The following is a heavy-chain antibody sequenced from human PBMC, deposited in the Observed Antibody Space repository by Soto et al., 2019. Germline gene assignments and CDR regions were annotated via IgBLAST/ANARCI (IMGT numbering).Heavy chain of an antibody. CDR2: IDPSDSYT. J-gene: IGHJ6*02. V-gene: IGHV5-10-1*01. D-gene: IGHD6-13*01. CDR1: GGRCVKYC. CDR3: ARRPIAAAGTVDV. Sequence: SYKGGGGRCVKYCRSRVRQKPGKSLEWMGRIDPSDSYTNYSPSFQGHVTISADKSISTAYLQWSSLKASDTAMYYCARRPIAAAGTVDVWGQGTTVTVAS.